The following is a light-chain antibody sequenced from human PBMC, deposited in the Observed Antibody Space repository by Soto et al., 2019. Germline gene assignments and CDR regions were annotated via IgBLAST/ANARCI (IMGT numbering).Light chain of an antibody. J-gene: IGLJ2*01. CDR3: AAWDDSLNGVV. V-gene: IGLV1-44*01. Sequence: QPVLTQPPSASGTPGQRVTISCSGSSSNIASNNVNWYQQLPGAAPKLLIYGNNQWPSGVPDRFSGSKSGTSASLAISGLQSEDEADYYCAAWDDSLNGVVFGGGTKLTV. CDR1: SSNIASNN. CDR2: GNN.